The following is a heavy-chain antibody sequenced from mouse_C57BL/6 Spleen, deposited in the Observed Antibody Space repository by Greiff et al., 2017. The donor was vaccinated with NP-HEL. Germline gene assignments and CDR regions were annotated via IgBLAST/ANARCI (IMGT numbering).Heavy chain of an antibody. Sequence: EVQLQQSGPELVKPGASVKISCKASGYSFTDYNMNWVKQSNGKSLEWIGVINPNYGTTSYNQKFKGKATLTVDQSSSTAYMQLNSLTSEDSAVYYCARERDYGSSYGDYAMDYWGQGTSVTVSS. CDR1: GYSFTDYN. CDR3: ARERDYGSSYGDYAMDY. V-gene: IGHV1-39*01. CDR2: INPNYGTT. D-gene: IGHD1-1*01. J-gene: IGHJ4*01.